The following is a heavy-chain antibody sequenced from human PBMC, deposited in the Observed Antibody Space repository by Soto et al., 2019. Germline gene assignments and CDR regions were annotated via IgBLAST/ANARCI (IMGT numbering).Heavy chain of an antibody. CDR1: GGTFSSYA. CDR2: IIPIFGTA. V-gene: IGHV1-69*13. Sequence: GASVKVSCKASGGTFSSYAISWVRQAPGQGLEWMGGIIPIFGTANYAQKFQGRVTITADESTSTAYMELSSLRSEDTAVYYCASPASMVRVNSGYYGMDVWGQGTTVTVSS. CDR3: ASPASMVRVNSGYYGMDV. D-gene: IGHD3-10*01. J-gene: IGHJ6*02.